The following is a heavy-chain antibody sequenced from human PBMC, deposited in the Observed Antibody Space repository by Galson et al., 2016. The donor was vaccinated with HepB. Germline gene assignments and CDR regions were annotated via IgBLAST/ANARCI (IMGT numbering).Heavy chain of an antibody. J-gene: IGHJ3*02. CDR1: GYTFTSYA. CDR3: AGSRPRYFFSFDI. V-gene: IGHV1-3*01. D-gene: IGHD3-9*01. CDR2: INAGNGNT. Sequence: SVKVSCKASGYTFTSYAMHWVRQAPGQRLEWMGWINAGNGNTKYSQKFQGRVTITRDTSASTAYMELSSLRSEDTAVYYCAGSRPRYFFSFDIWGQGTMVTVSS.